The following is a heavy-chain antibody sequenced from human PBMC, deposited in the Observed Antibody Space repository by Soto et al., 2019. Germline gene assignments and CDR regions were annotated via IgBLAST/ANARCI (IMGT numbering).Heavy chain of an antibody. V-gene: IGHV3-30*18. CDR2: MSNDGSNK. J-gene: IGHJ6*02. CDR3: AKGSSSVYYYYYGIDV. Sequence: GGSLRLSCVASGFTFSAYGMHWVRQAPCKGLEWVAVMSNDGSNKYYADSVKGRFTISRDNSKNMLYLQMNSLRTEDTAVYYCAKGSSSVYYYYYGIDVWGQGTTVIVSS. D-gene: IGHD6-6*01. CDR1: GFTFSAYG.